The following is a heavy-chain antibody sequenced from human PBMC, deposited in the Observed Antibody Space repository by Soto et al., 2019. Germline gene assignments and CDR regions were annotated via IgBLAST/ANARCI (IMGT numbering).Heavy chain of an antibody. J-gene: IGHJ4*02. D-gene: IGHD3-22*01. V-gene: IGHV3-33*01. CDR2: IWYDGSNK. Sequence: GGSLRLSCAASGFTFSSYGMHWVRQAPGKGLEWVAVIWYDGSNKYYADSVKGRFTISRDNSKNTLYLQMNSLRAEDTAVYYCARGIPRRGLRVHYYDSSGIDYWGQGTLVTVSS. CDR1: GFTFSSYG. CDR3: ARGIPRRGLRVHYYDSSGIDY.